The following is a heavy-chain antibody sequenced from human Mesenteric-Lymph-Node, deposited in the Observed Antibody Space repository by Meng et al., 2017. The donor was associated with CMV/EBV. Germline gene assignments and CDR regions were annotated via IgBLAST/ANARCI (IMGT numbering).Heavy chain of an antibody. CDR1: GGSISSSSYY. D-gene: IGHD2-2*02. CDR2: IYYSGST. CDR3: ARLLADIVVVPAAINWFDP. J-gene: IGHJ5*02. V-gene: IGHV4-39*01. Sequence: SETLSLTCTVSGGSISSSSYYWGWIRQPPGKGLEWIGSIYYSGSTYYNPSLKSRVTISVDTSKNQFSLKLSSVTAADTAVYYCARLLADIVVVPAAINWFDPWGQGTLVTVSS.